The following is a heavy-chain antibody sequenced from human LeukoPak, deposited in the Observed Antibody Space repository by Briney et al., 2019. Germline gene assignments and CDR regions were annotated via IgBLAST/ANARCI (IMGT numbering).Heavy chain of an antibody. CDR3: ARQSRDGSGSRGYSFDF. V-gene: IGHV5-51*01. D-gene: IGHD3-10*01. Sequence: GASLQISCKCAGYIFTHNSIGWVRQMPGKGLVWMGSSYPGDSDTRYSPSFEGQVTISVDKSISTAYLQWSSLTAADTAMYYCARQSRDGSGSRGYSFDFWGQGTLVTVSS. CDR2: SYPGDSDT. CDR1: GYIFTHNS. J-gene: IGHJ4*02.